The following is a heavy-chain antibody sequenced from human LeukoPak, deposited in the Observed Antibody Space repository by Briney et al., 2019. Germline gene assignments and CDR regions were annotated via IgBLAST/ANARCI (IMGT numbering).Heavy chain of an antibody. CDR3: AKDLAGADCGGDSLLSGSHAFDI. J-gene: IGHJ3*02. V-gene: IGHV3-23*01. CDR2: ISGSGGST. D-gene: IGHD2-21*02. Sequence: GGSLRLSCAASGFTFSSYAMSWVRQAPGKGLEWVSAISGSGGSTYYADSVKGRFTISRDNSKNTLYLQMNSLRAEDTAVYYCAKDLAGADCGGDSLLSGSHAFDIWGQGTMVTVSS. CDR1: GFTFSSYA.